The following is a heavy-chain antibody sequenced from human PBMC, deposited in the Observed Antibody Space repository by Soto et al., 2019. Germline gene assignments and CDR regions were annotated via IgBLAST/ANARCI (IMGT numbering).Heavy chain of an antibody. J-gene: IGHJ6*02. Sequence: GASGKVSCKASGDTFSSYPISWVRQAPGQGLEWMGGIIPILDTANYAQKIQGRVTITADESTSTAYMELSSLRSEDTAVYYCARGGYRGYDFLLDVWGQGTTVTVSS. CDR3: ARGGYRGYDFLLDV. D-gene: IGHD5-12*01. CDR2: IIPILDTA. CDR1: GDTFSSYP. V-gene: IGHV1-69*13.